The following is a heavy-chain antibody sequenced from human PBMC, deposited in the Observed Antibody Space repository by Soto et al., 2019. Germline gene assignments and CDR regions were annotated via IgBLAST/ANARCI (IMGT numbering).Heavy chain of an antibody. D-gene: IGHD2-2*01. CDR2: IWYDGSNK. V-gene: IGHV3-33*01. CDR1: GFTFSSYG. J-gene: IGHJ5*02. Sequence: QVQLVESGGGVVQPGRSLRLSCAAPGFTFSSYGMHWVRQAPGKGLEWVAVIWYDGSNKYYADSVKDRFTISRDNAKNTLYLQMNSRSAVGTAVYLCARDLITVVVPAASNWFDPWGQASLVTVFS. CDR3: ARDLITVVVPAASNWFDP.